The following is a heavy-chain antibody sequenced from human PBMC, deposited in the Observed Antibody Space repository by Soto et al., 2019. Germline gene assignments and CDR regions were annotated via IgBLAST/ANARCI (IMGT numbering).Heavy chain of an antibody. Sequence: QVPLVQSGAEVKKPGASVKVSCKASGYTFTSYGISWVRQAPGQGLEWMGWISAYNGNTNYAQKLQGRVTMTTDTSTSTAYMELRSLRSDDTAVYYCARVMMSGWYYDFWSGYPDLYYFDYWGQGTLVTVSS. V-gene: IGHV1-18*01. D-gene: IGHD3-3*01. CDR1: GYTFTSYG. CDR2: ISAYNGNT. J-gene: IGHJ4*02. CDR3: ARVMMSGWYYDFWSGYPDLYYFDY.